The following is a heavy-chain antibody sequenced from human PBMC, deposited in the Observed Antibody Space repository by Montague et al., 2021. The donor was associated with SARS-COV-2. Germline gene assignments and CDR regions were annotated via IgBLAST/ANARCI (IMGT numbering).Heavy chain of an antibody. J-gene: IGHJ6*02. D-gene: IGHD3-10*01. CDR1: GASVTTGHYY. CDR2: VYPSGNT. V-gene: IGHV4-61*02. Sequence: TLSLTCTVSGASVTTGHYYWSWIRQPAGNGLEWIGRVYPSGNTNYNPSLRNRVSISVDMSKNQISLKLSSVTAADTAVYYCARVRGAALYFGEVGYYGMVVWGQGTTVTVSS. CDR3: ARVRGAALYFGEVGYYGMVV.